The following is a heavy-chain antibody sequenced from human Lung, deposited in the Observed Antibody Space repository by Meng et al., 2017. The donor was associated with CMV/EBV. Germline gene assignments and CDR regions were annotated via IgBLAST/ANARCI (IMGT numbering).Heavy chain of an antibody. V-gene: IGHV3-30-3*01. CDR3: ARDRGGYYYGSGSSHYFDY. CDR2: ISYDGSNK. CDR1: FSSYA. Sequence: FSSYAVDWVRQAPGKGLEWVALISYDGSNKYYADSVRGRFTISRDNSKNTLYLQMNSLRAEDTAVYYCARDRGGYYYGSGSSHYFDYWGQGTLVTVSS. J-gene: IGHJ4*02. D-gene: IGHD3-10*01.